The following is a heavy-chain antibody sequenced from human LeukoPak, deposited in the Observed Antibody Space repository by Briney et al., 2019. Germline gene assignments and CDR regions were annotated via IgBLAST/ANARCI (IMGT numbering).Heavy chain of an antibody. CDR2: INPNSGGT. Sequence: ASVKVSCKASGYTFTGYYMHWVRQAPGQGLEWMGWINPNSGGTNYAQKFQGRVTMTRDTSISTAYMELSRLRSDDTAVYYCAREENKNYYDSSGDFDYWGQEPWSPSPQ. D-gene: IGHD3-22*01. J-gene: IGHJ4*01. CDR3: AREENKNYYDSSGDFDY. CDR1: GYTFTGYY. V-gene: IGHV1-2*02.